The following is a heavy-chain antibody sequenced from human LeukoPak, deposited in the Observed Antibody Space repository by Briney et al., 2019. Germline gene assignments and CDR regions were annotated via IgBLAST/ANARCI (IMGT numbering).Heavy chain of an antibody. CDR2: VYYSGST. V-gene: IGHV4-30-4*01. CDR1: GGSISSGDYY. Sequence: SQTLSLTCTVSGGSISSGDYYWSWIRQPPGKGLEWIGYVYYSGSTNYNPSLKGRVTISVDTSKSQFSLKLTSVTAADTAVYYCARQGDYRYPFDSWGQGTLVTVSS. D-gene: IGHD3-16*02. J-gene: IGHJ4*02. CDR3: ARQGDYRYPFDS.